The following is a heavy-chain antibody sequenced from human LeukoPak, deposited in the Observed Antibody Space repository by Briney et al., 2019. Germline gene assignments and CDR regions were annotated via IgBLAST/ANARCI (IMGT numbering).Heavy chain of an antibody. CDR1: GYIFTAYY. CDR2: IKANSGDT. J-gene: IGHJ4*02. CDR3: TRVGDDYPY. D-gene: IGHD5-24*01. V-gene: IGHV1-2*02. Sequence: ASVTVSCKASGYIFTAYYLHWVRQAPGQKPEWMGSIKANSGDTNYAQKFQGRVTMTRDTSISTVYMELSGLTADDTAVYYCTRVGDDYPYWGQGTLVTVSS.